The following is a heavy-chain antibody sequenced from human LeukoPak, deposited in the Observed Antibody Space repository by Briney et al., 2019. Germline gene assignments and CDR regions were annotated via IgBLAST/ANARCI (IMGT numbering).Heavy chain of an antibody. J-gene: IGHJ6*02. Sequence: PGGSLRLSCAASGCTFSRYSMNWVRQAPGKGLEWVSAIGGGGGSTYYADSVRGRFTISRDNSKNMLYLQMNSLRAEDTAVYYCTRLIDYSNFAYYYYGMDVWGQGTTVTVSS. CDR3: TRLIDYSNFAYYYYGMDV. CDR1: GCTFSRYS. V-gene: IGHV3-23*01. D-gene: IGHD4-11*01. CDR2: IGGGGGST.